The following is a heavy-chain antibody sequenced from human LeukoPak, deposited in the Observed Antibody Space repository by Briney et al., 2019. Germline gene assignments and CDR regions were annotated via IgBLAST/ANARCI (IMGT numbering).Heavy chain of an antibody. D-gene: IGHD2-15*01. CDR2: IYHSGST. V-gene: IGHV4-38-2*02. J-gene: IGHJ4*02. CDR3: ARGVVAAPQTFDY. CDR1: GGSISSGYY. Sequence: PSETLSLTCTVSGGSISSGYYWGWIRQPPGKGLEWIGSIYHSGSTYYNPSLKSRVTISVDTSKNQFSLKLTSVTAADTAVYYCARGVVAAPQTFDYWGQGTLVAVSS.